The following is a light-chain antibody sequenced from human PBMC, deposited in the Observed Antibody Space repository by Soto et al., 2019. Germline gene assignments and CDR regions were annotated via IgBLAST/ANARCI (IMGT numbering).Light chain of an antibody. CDR2: KTS. V-gene: IGKV1-5*03. Sequence: DIQLTQSPSTLSASVGDRVTITCLASQSISSWFAWYQQKPGKAPKFVIYKTSNLESGVPSRFSGSGSGTEFTLTISRLQPDDFATYFCQYYNDYCWTFGQGTKVEIK. J-gene: IGKJ1*01. CDR1: QSISSW. CDR3: QYYNDYCWT.